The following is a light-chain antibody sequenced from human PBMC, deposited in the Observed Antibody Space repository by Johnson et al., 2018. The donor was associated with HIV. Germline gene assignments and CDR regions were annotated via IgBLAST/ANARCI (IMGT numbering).Light chain of an antibody. CDR1: SSNIGNNY. CDR2: DNN. V-gene: IGLV1-51*01. Sequence: QSVLTQPPSVSAAPGQKVTISCSGSSSNIGNNYVSWYQQLPGTAPKLLIYDNNKRPSGIPDRFSGSKSGTSATLGITGLQTGDEADYYWETWDNSLSAGLPYVFGTGTKVTVL. CDR3: ETWDNSLSAGLPYV. J-gene: IGLJ1*01.